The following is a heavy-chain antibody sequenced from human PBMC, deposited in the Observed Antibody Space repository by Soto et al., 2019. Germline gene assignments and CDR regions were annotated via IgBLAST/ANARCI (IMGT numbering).Heavy chain of an antibody. CDR3: AGDNSSGWAYYYYYYGMDV. CDR2: INPSGGST. J-gene: IGHJ6*02. CDR1: GYTFTSYY. Sequence: ASVKVSCKASGYTFTSYYMHWVRQAPGQGLEWMGIINPSGGSTSYAQKFQGRVTMTRDTSTSTVYMELSSLRSEDTAVYYCAGDNSSGWAYYYYYYGMDVWGQGTTVTVSS. V-gene: IGHV1-46*03. D-gene: IGHD6-19*01.